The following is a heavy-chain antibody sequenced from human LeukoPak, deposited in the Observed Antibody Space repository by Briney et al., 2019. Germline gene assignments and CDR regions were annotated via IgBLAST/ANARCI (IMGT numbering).Heavy chain of an antibody. D-gene: IGHD6-6*01. J-gene: IGHJ4*02. CDR1: GGSFSGYY. CDR2: INHSGST. Sequence: SETLPLTCAVYGGSFSGYYWSWIRQPPGKGLEWIGEINHSGSTNYNPSLKSRVTISVDTSKNQFSLKLSSVTAADTAVYYCARGVPLTGPSYSSSSFDYWGQGTLVTVSS. V-gene: IGHV4-34*01. CDR3: ARGVPLTGPSYSSSSFDY.